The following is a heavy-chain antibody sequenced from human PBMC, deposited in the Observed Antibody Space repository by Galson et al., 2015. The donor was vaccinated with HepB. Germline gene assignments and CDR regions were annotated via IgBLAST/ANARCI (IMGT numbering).Heavy chain of an antibody. CDR3: ARDKSSGYLAWYFDY. J-gene: IGHJ4*02. Sequence: SVKVSCKASGYTFTGYYMHWVRQAPGQGLEWMGWINPNSGGTDYAQKFQGRVTMTRDTSISTAYMELSSLRSDDTAVYYCARDKSSGYLAWYFDYWGQGTRVTVSP. D-gene: IGHD3-22*01. CDR1: GYTFTGYY. V-gene: IGHV1-2*02. CDR2: INPNSGGT.